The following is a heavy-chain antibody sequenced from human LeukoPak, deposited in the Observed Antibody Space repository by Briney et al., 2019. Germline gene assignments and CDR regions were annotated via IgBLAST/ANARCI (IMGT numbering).Heavy chain of an antibody. J-gene: IGHJ4*02. CDR1: GITFSSYG. V-gene: IGHV3-30*18. Sequence: GGSLRLSCAASGITFSSYGMHWVRQAPGGGLEWVAVISYDGNNKYYADSVKGRFTISRDNSKNTLSLQMDSLRAEDTAVYYCAKGLAQWSFTGTAVDYWGQGTLVTVSS. D-gene: IGHD6-19*01. CDR2: ISYDGNNK. CDR3: AKGLAQWSFTGTAVDY.